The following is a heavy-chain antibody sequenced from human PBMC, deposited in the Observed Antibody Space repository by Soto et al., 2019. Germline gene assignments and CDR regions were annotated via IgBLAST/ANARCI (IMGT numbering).Heavy chain of an antibody. CDR1: GFTFSSYW. J-gene: IGHJ6*02. CDR2: LNGDGTTT. D-gene: IGHD2-15*01. CDR3: ARGIRIYYGMDV. V-gene: IGHV3-74*01. Sequence: EVQLVESGGGLVQPGGSLRLSCEASGFTFSSYWMHWVRQVPGKGRVWVSRLNGDGTTTNYADSVKGRFTISRDNAKNTVYLQMSSLRAEDTAVYYCARGIRIYYGMDVWGQGTTVTVSS.